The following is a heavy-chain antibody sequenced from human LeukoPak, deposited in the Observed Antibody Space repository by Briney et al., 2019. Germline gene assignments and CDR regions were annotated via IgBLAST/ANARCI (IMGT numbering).Heavy chain of an antibody. J-gene: IGHJ3*02. CDR2: INHSGST. Sequence: PSETLSLTCAVYGGSFSGYYWSWIRQPPGKGLEWIGEINHSGSTNYNPSLKSRVTISVDTSKNQFSLQLSSVTAADTAVYYCVRDLLCADCAVLPYLDWSHGPFDIWGQGTMVTVSS. V-gene: IGHV4-34*01. CDR3: VRDLLCADCAVLPYLDWSHGPFDI. CDR1: GGSFSGYY. D-gene: IGHD3-9*01.